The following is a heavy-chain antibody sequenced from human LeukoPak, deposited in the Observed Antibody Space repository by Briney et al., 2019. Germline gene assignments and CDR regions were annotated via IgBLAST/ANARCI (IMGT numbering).Heavy chain of an antibody. CDR2: ISSSGSTI. V-gene: IGHV3-48*03. CDR3: AREGGEWELLRTFDY. Sequence: PGGSLRLSCAASGFTFSSYEMNWVRQAPGKGLEGVSYISSSGSTIYYADSVKVRFTISRDNAKNSLYLQMNSLRAEDTAVYYCAREGGEWELLRTFDYWGQGTLVTVSS. J-gene: IGHJ4*02. D-gene: IGHD1-26*01. CDR1: GFTFSSYE.